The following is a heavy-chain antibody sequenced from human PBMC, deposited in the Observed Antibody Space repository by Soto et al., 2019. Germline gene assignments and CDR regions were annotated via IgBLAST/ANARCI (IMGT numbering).Heavy chain of an antibody. V-gene: IGHV1-69*04. Sequence: ASVKVSCKASGGTFSSYTISWVRQAPGQGLEWMGRIIPILGIANYAQKFQGRVTITADKSTSTAYMELSSLRSEDTAVYYCAREWALERGYSYGCFDYWGQGTLVTVSS. J-gene: IGHJ4*02. CDR1: GGTFSSYT. CDR2: IIPILGIA. D-gene: IGHD5-18*01. CDR3: AREWALERGYSYGCFDY.